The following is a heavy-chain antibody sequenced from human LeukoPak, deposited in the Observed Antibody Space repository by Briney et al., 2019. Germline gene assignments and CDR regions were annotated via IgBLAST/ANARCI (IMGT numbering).Heavy chain of an antibody. D-gene: IGHD3-9*01. CDR2: MSHTGAT. V-gene: IGHV4-34*01. CDR3: ARGLHYNILTGGMDV. CDR1: GGSFSGYY. J-gene: IGHJ6*02. Sequence: SETLSLTCAVFGGSFSGYYWSWIRQSPEKGLEWIGEMSHTGATNYNPSLKSRVTVSVDTSKKQFSLNLRSVAAADTAVYYCARGLHYNILTGGMDVWGQGTTVIVSS.